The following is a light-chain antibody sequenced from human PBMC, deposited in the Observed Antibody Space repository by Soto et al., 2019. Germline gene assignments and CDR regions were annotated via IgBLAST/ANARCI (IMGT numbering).Light chain of an antibody. CDR3: SSFTSSSTRV. Sequence: QSVLTQPASVSGSPGQSITISCTGTSGDVGGYNYVSWYQQHPGKAPKLIIFEVTNRPSGVSNRFSASKSDTTASLTIAGLQSEDEAEYYCSSFTSSSTRVFGTGTKVTVL. V-gene: IGLV2-14*03. J-gene: IGLJ1*01. CDR2: EVT. CDR1: SGDVGGYNY.